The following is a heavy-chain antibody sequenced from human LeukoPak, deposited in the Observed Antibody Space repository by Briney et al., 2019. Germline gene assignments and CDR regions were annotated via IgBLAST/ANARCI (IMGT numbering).Heavy chain of an antibody. CDR3: ANFALGYCSSTSCPDY. Sequence: GRSLRLSCAASGFTFSSYGMHWVRQAPGTGLEWVAVISYDGNNKYYADSVKGRFTISRDNSKNTLYLQMNSLRAEDTAVYYCANFALGYCSSTSCPDYWGQGTLVTVSS. J-gene: IGHJ4*02. CDR2: ISYDGNNK. D-gene: IGHD2-2*01. V-gene: IGHV3-33*05. CDR1: GFTFSSYG.